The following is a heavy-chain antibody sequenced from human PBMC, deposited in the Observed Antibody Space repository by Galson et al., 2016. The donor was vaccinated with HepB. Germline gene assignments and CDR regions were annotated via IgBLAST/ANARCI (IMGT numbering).Heavy chain of an antibody. CDR2: ISGSSGTI. CDR1: GFTFSSYI. Sequence: SLRLSCAASGFTFSSYIMNWVRQAPGKGLEWVAYISGSSGTIKYADSVKGRFTISRDNAKKSLYLQMNSLRDEDTAVYYCARDLDCSGGSCYDGMDVWGQGNTVTVSS. D-gene: IGHD2-15*01. V-gene: IGHV3-48*02. CDR3: ARDLDCSGGSCYDGMDV. J-gene: IGHJ6*02.